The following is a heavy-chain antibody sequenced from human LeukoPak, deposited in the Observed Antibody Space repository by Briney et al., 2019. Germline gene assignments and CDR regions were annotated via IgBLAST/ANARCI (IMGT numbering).Heavy chain of an antibody. CDR2: IYYSGST. J-gene: IGHJ4*02. V-gene: IGHV4-39*07. D-gene: IGHD6-6*01. Sequence: SETLSLTCTVSGGSISSSSYYWGWIRQPPGKGLEWIGGIYYSGSTYYNPSLKSRVTISVDTSKNQFSLKLSSVTAADTAVYYCARGRHGVAARPDGSVFDYWGQGTLVTVSS. CDR1: GGSISSSSYY. CDR3: ARGRHGVAARPDGSVFDY.